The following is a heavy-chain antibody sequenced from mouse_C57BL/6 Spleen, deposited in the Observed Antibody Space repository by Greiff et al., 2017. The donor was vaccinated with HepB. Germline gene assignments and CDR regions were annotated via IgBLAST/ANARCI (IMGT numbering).Heavy chain of an antibody. CDR2: INPSNGGT. D-gene: IGHD3-2*02. J-gene: IGHJ2*01. V-gene: IGHV1-53*01. CDR3: ARSGDSSGYYFDY. Sequence: VQLQQPGTELVKPGASVKLSCKASGYTFTSYWMHWVKQRPGQGLEWIGNINPSNGGTNYNEKFKSKATLTVDKSSSTAYMQLSSLTSEDSAVYDCARSGDSSGYYFDYWGQGTTLTVSS. CDR1: GYTFTSYW.